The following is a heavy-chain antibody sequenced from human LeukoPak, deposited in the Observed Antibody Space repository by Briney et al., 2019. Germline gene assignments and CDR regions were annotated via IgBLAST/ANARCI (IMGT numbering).Heavy chain of an antibody. CDR1: GFTFSSYS. Sequence: GGSLRLSCAASGFTFSSYSMNWVRQAPGKGLEWVSSISSSSYIYYADSVKGRFTISRDNAKNSLYLQMNSLRAEDTAVYYCASGMNSNYGGGFFDYWGQGTLVTVSS. CDR3: ASGMNSNYGGGFFDY. D-gene: IGHD4-4*01. J-gene: IGHJ4*02. CDR2: ISSSSYI. V-gene: IGHV3-21*04.